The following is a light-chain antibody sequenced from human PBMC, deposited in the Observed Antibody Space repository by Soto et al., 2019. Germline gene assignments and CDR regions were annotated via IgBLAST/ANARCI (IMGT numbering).Light chain of an antibody. CDR1: QSVSSN. J-gene: IGKJ1*01. CDR3: QQYNSYSWT. CDR2: GAS. V-gene: IGKV3-15*01. Sequence: EIVMTQSPATLSVSPGERATLSCRASQSVSSNLAWYQQKPGQAPRLLIYGASTRATGIPARFSGSGSGTEFTLTSSSLQPDDFATYYCQQYNSYSWTFGQGTKVDIK.